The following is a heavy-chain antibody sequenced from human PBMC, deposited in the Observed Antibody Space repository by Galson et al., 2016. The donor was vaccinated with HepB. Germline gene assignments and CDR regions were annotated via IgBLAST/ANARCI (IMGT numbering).Heavy chain of an antibody. D-gene: IGHD6-6*01. J-gene: IGHJ4*02. CDR1: GYNFIAYY. CDR2: INPGDSKP. V-gene: IGHV5-51*01. Sequence: QSGAEVKKPGESLKISCQGLGYNFIAYYVGWVRQMPGEGLEWVGIINPGDSKPTYNPSFEGHVTFSVDKSISTAYLQWNSLKASDTAMYYCGRVNLPGGLAPRFWGLGTLVTVSS. CDR3: GRVNLPGGLAPRF.